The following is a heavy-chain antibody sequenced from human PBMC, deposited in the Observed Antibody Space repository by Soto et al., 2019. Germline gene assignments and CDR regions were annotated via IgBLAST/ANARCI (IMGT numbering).Heavy chain of an antibody. D-gene: IGHD2-8*01. J-gene: IGHJ4*02. CDR3: ARDNGGYAIFDS. CDR1: GGSISNTGYY. CDR2: IYYSVST. V-gene: IGHV4-31*03. Sequence: KPSETLSLTCPVSGGSISNTGYYWGLIRQHPGKGLDWIGYIYYSVSTYYNPSLKSRVTISVDTSKKQFSLKLSSVTAADTAVYYCARDNGGYAIFDSWGQGTLVTVSS.